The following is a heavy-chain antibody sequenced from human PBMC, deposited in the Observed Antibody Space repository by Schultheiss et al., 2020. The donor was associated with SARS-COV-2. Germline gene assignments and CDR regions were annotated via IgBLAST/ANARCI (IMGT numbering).Heavy chain of an antibody. D-gene: IGHD6-19*01. CDR2: IAYDGSDK. Sequence: GGSLRLSCAASGFTFSSYGMHWVRQAPGKGLEWVAVIAYDGSDKYYADSVKGRFTVSRDNSKNTLYLQLSSLSAEDTAVYYCAKDPGGWLMRGYFDQWGQGTLVTVSS. V-gene: IGHV3-30*18. CDR1: GFTFSSYG. J-gene: IGHJ4*02. CDR3: AKDPGGWLMRGYFDQ.